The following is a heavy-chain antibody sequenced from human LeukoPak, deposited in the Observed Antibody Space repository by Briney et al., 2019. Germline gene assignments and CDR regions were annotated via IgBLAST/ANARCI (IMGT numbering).Heavy chain of an antibody. V-gene: IGHV1-46*01. J-gene: IGHJ4*02. CDR2: INPSGGST. CDR1: GYTFTNYY. D-gene: IGHD5-12*01. CDR3: ARDQDGYSGYDSALFDY. Sequence: ASVKVSCKASGYTFTNYYMHWVRQAPGQGLESMGIINPSGGSTSYAQKFQGRVTMTRDTSTSTVYMELSSLRSEDTAVYYCARDQDGYSGYDSALFDYWGQGTLVTVSS.